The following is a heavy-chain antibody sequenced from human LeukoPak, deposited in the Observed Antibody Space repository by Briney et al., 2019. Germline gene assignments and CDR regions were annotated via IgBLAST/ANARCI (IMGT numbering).Heavy chain of an antibody. V-gene: IGHV4-34*01. CDR2: INHSGST. CDR3: AREIKEDYFDY. J-gene: IGHJ4*02. CDR1: GGSFSGYY. Sequence: SETLSLTCAVYGGSFSGYYWSWIRQPPGKGLEWIGEINHSGSTNCNPSLKSRVTISVDTSKNQFSLKLSSVTAADTAVYYCAREIKEDYFDYWGQGTLVTVSS.